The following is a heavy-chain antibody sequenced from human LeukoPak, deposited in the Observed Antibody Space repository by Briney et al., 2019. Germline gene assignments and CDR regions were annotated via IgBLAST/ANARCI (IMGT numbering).Heavy chain of an antibody. Sequence: SETLSLTCSASVASTSSRDWSCIRQFPGGALERIGHIYNAKNTKYNPSLTSRVTISVETSRNQFSLSLTSLTTADTAIYYCAQTTGWPGFDFWGPGALVTVSS. V-gene: IGHV4-59*08. CDR2: IYNAKNT. CDR3: AQTTGWPGFDF. CDR1: VASTSSRD. J-gene: IGHJ4*02. D-gene: IGHD6-19*01.